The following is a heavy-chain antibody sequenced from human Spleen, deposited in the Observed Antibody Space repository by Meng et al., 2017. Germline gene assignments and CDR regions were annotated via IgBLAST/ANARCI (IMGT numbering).Heavy chain of an antibody. CDR2: ISYDGSNK. D-gene: IGHD6-19*01. CDR3: ARAVTGAYYYYYGMDV. Sequence: GESLKISCAASGFTFSSYAMHWVRQAPGKGLEWVAVISYDGSNKYYADSVKGRFTISRDNAKNSLYLQMNSLRVEDTAIYYCARAVTGAYYYYYGMDVWGQGTTVTVSS. J-gene: IGHJ6*02. V-gene: IGHV3-30*04. CDR1: GFTFSSYA.